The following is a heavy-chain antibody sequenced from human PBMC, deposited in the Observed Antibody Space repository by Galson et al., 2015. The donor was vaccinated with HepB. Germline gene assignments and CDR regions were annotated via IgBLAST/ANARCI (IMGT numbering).Heavy chain of an antibody. V-gene: IGHV1-2*04. J-gene: IGHJ1*01. D-gene: IGHD3-22*01. CDR2: INPNSGGT. CDR1: GYTFTGYY. Sequence: SVKVSCKASGYTFTGYYMHWVRQAPGQGLEWMGWINPNSGGTNYAQKFQGWVTMTRDTSISTAYMELSRLRSDDTAVYYCARSHDSSGYYPGESYFQHWGQGTLVNVSS. CDR3: ARSHDSSGYYPGESYFQH.